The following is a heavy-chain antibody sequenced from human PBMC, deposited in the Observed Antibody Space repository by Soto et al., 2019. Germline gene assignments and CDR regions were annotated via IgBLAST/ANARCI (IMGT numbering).Heavy chain of an antibody. D-gene: IGHD3-9*01. CDR3: ARGRPGYFDWLCNYYFDY. CDR1: GGSFSGYY. V-gene: IGHV4-34*01. Sequence: SETLSLTCAVYGGSFSGYYWSWIRQPPGKGLEWIGEINHSGSTNYNPSLKSRVTISVDTSKNQFSLKLSSVTAADTAVYYCARGRPGYFDWLCNYYFDYWGQGTLVTVSS. J-gene: IGHJ4*02. CDR2: INHSGST.